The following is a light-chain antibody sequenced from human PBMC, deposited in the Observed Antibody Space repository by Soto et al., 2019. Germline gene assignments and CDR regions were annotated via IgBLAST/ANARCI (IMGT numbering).Light chain of an antibody. CDR3: VAWDDSLNGGV. CDR2: TND. CDR1: SSNIGSNS. J-gene: IGLJ2*01. V-gene: IGLV1-44*01. Sequence: QSVLTQPPSASGTPGQRVTISCSGGSSNIGSNSVNWYQQIPGTAPKLLIYTNDQRPSGVPDRFSGSKSGTSASLAISGLQSEDEADYYCVAWDDSLNGGVFGGGTKVTVL.